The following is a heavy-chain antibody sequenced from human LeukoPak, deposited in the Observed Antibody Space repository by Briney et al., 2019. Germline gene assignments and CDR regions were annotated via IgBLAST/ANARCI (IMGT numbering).Heavy chain of an antibody. Sequence: GASVKVSCKASGGTFSSYAISWVRQAPGQGLEWMGRIIPILGIANYAQKFQGRVTITADKSTSTAYMELSSLRSEDTAVYYCARARSDTAMAFDYWGQGTLVTVSS. CDR3: ARARSDTAMAFDY. J-gene: IGHJ4*02. D-gene: IGHD5-18*01. CDR2: IIPILGIA. CDR1: GGTFSSYA. V-gene: IGHV1-69*04.